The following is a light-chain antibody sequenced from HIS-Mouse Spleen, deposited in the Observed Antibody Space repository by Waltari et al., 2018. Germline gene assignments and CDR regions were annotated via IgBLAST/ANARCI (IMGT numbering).Light chain of an antibody. CDR3: SSYTSSSTEV. CDR1: SSDVGGYNY. V-gene: IGLV2-14*03. J-gene: IGLJ2*01. CDR2: DVS. Sequence: QSALTQPASVSGSPGQSITISCTGTSSDVGGYNYVSWYQQHPGKAPKLMIYDVSNRPSGVSNRFSVSKSGNTASLTISGLQAEDEADYYCSSYTSSSTEVFGGGTKLTVL.